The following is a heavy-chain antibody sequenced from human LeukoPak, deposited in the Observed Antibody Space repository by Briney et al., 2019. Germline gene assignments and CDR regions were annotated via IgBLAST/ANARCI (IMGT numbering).Heavy chain of an antibody. V-gene: IGHV3-48*01. CDR1: GFAFSTYS. CDR2: IGSSSSRI. Sequence: PGGSLRLSWVASGFAFSTYSMNWVRQAPGKGLEWVSYIGSSSSRIYYADSVKGRFTISRDNAKNSLYLQMNGLRAEDTAVYYCARGPSSQFRTDYWGQGTLVTVSS. CDR3: ARGPSSQFRTDY. D-gene: IGHD2-2*01. J-gene: IGHJ4*02.